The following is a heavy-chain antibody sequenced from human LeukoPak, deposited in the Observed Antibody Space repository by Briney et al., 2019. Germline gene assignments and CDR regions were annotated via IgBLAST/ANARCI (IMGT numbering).Heavy chain of an antibody. D-gene: IGHD2-15*01. CDR2: IFIRLTL. J-gene: IGHJ4*02. CDR1: GFTVNSNY. CDR3: ASSYCSGDGCPDY. V-gene: IGHV3-66*01. Sequence: GRCLRLAWPASGFTVNSNYISWARQAPGKGLGSHPIIFIRLTLYYPDPGKGGFSFSKNNSGNTLYFKMNSLRTEDTAVYYCASSYCSGDGCPDYWGQGTLVTVSS.